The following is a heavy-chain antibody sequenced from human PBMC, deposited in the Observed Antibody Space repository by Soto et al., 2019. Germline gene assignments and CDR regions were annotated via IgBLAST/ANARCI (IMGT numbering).Heavy chain of an antibody. D-gene: IGHD3-10*01. CDR1: GYTFTSYG. J-gene: IGHJ5*02. CDR3: ARVVITMVRGVTNWFDP. Sequence: VQLVQSGAEVKKPGASVKVSCKASGYTFTSYGISWVRQAPGQGLECMGWISAYNGNTNYAQKLQGRVTMTTDTSTSTADMELRSLRSDDTAVYYCARVVITMVRGVTNWFDPWGQGTLVTVSS. V-gene: IGHV1-18*01. CDR2: ISAYNGNT.